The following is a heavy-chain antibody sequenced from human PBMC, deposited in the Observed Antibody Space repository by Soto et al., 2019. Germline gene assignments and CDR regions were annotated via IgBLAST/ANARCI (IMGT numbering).Heavy chain of an antibody. J-gene: IGHJ6*02. CDR1: GDSVSSNSAA. V-gene: IGHV6-1*01. CDR3: ASEYFCSSPYYYYGMYF. Sequence: SQTLSLTCAISGDSVSSNSAAWNWIRQSPSRGLEWLGRTYYRSKWYNDYAVSVKSRITINPDTSKNQFSLQLNSVTPEDTAVYYCASEYFCSSPYYYYGMYFWGQGTTVPVSS. CDR2: TYYRSKWYN. D-gene: IGHD6-6*01.